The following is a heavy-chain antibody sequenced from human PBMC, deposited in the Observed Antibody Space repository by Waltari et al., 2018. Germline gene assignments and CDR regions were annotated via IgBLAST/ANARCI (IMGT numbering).Heavy chain of an antibody. CDR2: MNPNSGKT. CDR3: ARGSKQWLAPYYYYGMDV. J-gene: IGHJ6*02. CDR1: GYTFTSYD. D-gene: IGHD6-19*01. V-gene: IGHV1-8*03. Sequence: VQLVQSGAEVKKPGASVKVSCKASGYTFTSYDINWVRQATGQGLEWMGWMNPNSGKTGYAQKFQGRVTITRNTSISTAYMELSSLRSEDTAVYYCARGSKQWLAPYYYYGMDVWGQGTTVTVSS.